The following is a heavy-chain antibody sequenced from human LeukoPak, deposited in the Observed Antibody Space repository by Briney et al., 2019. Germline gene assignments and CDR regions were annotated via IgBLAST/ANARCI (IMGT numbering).Heavy chain of an antibody. J-gene: IGHJ4*02. V-gene: IGHV3-30*04. D-gene: IGHD6-13*01. CDR3: ARDGVAAFAY. Sequence: PGGSLRLSCAASGFTFSSYTMHWVRQAPGKGLKWVAAISGDASDKYYADSVKGRFTVSRDKSKNTLYLQMNSLRAGDTAVYYCARDGVAAFAYWGQGTLVTVSS. CDR1: GFTFSSYT. CDR2: ISGDASDK.